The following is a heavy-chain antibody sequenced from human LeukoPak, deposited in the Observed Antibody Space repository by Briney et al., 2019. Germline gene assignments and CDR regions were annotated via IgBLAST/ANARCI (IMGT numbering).Heavy chain of an antibody. CDR3: AREKVYYGMDV. J-gene: IGHJ6*02. CDR1: GFTVSSSY. V-gene: IGHV3-53*01. CDR2: IYSGGST. Sequence: GGSLRLSCAASGFTVSSSYMSWVRQAPGKGLEWVSVIYSGGSTYYADSVKGRFTISRDNSKNTLYLQMNSLRAEDTAVYYCAREKVYYGMDVWGRGTTVTVSS.